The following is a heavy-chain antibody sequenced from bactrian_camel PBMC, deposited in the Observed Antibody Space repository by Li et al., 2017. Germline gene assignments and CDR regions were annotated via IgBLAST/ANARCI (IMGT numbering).Heavy chain of an antibody. J-gene: IGHJ4*01. Sequence: VQLVESGGGSVQAGGSLTLSCTASESTIDDSAVAWYHQAPGVECELVALRKLDGTTSYIDSVKGRFTITEDTELNVMYLKMDALTPEDTGRFYCAAHIPGGARCALWRRFGQGTQVTVSS. CDR1: ESTIDDSA. D-gene: IGHD1*01. V-gene: IGHV3S63*01. CDR2: LRKLDGTT.